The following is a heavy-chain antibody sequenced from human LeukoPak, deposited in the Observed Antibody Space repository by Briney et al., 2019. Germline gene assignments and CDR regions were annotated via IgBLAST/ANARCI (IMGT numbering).Heavy chain of an antibody. CDR1: GGSINTYY. Sequence: SKTLSLTCTVSGGSINTYYWSWIRQPPGKGLEWIGYIYYSGSTNYSPSLKSRVTISVDTSKNQFSLKLSSLTAADTAVYYCARGCSSTSCWLRMDVWGQGTTVTVSS. D-gene: IGHD2-2*01. CDR3: ARGCSSTSCWLRMDV. V-gene: IGHV4-59*12. J-gene: IGHJ6*02. CDR2: IYYSGST.